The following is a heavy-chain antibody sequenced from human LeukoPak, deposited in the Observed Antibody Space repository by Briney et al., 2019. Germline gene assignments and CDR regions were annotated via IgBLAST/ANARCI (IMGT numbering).Heavy chain of an antibody. CDR1: GFTVDSNY. CDR3: ARGDDSGYYDYFDY. D-gene: IGHD3-22*01. Sequence: GSLRLSCAASGFTVDSNYLSWVRQAPGKGLEWVSTIYTGGNTYYAASVKGRFTISRDFSKNTVFLHMNSLRAEDTGMYYCARGDDSGYYDYFDYWGQGALVTVSS. V-gene: IGHV3-53*01. J-gene: IGHJ4*02. CDR2: IYTGGNT.